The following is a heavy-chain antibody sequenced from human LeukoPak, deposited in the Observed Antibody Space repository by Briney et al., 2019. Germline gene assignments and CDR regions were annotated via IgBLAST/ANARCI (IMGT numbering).Heavy chain of an antibody. Sequence: KAGGSLRLSCAASGFTFSDYYMTWIRQAPGKGLEWVSYISRSGSTIYYADSVTGRFTISRDNAKNSLHLQMNSLSAEDTAMYFCATTPGPMVRGVTPFDYWGQGTLVTVSS. J-gene: IGHJ4*02. CDR3: ATTPGPMVRGVTPFDY. V-gene: IGHV3-11*01. CDR1: GFTFSDYY. CDR2: ISRSGSTI. D-gene: IGHD3-10*01.